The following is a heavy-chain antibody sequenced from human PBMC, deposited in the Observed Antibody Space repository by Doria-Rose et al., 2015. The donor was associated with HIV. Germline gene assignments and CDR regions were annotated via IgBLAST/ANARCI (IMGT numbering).Heavy chain of an antibody. CDR3: ARMGSYRELDY. D-gene: IGHD3-3*01. CDR1: GASVSSRGYY. CDR2: TYYTGTS. V-gene: IGHV4-31*03. J-gene: IGHJ4*02. Sequence: QVQLVQSGPGLVKPSETLSLTCSVSGASVSSRGYYWNWIRQVPGKGLESLGYTYYTGTSDYSPSLKSRLNMAVDTSKNQFSLKLGFVTVADTAVYYCARMGSYRELDYWGQGALVIVSA.